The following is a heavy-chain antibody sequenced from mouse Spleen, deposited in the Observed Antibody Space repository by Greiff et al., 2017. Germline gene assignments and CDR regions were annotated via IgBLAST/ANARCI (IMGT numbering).Heavy chain of an antibody. CDR3: ARYYRDLYAMDY. D-gene: IGHD2-14*01. Sequence: QVQLQQSGAELVRPGTSVKISCKASGYTFTNYWLGWVKQRPGHGLEWIGDIYPGGGYTNYNEKFKGKATLTADTSSSTAYMQLSSLTSEDSAVYFCARYYRDLYAMDYWGQGTSVTVSS. CDR1: GYTFTNYW. V-gene: IGHV1-63*02. CDR2: IYPGGGYT. J-gene: IGHJ4*01.